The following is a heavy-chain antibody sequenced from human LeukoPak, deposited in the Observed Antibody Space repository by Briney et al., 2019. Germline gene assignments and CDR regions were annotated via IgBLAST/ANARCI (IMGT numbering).Heavy chain of an antibody. CDR1: GFTFSSYG. V-gene: IGHV3-30*18. J-gene: IGHJ6*02. Sequence: GRSLRLSCAASGFTFSSYGMHWVRQAPGKGLEWVAVISYDGSNKYYADSVKGRFTISRDNSKNTLYLQMNSLRAEDTAVHYCAKRRGVGATYYYGMDVWGQGTTVTVSS. CDR2: ISYDGSNK. D-gene: IGHD1-26*01. CDR3: AKRRGVGATYYYGMDV.